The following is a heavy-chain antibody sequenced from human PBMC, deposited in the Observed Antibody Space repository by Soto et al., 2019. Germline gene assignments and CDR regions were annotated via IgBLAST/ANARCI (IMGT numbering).Heavy chain of an antibody. D-gene: IGHD3-3*01. CDR2: ISAYNGNT. Sequence: ASVKVSCKASGYTFTSYGISWVRQAPGQGLEWMGWISAYNGNTNYAQKLQGRVTMTTDTSTSTAYMELRSLRSDDTAVYYCARVVIIDTWHYYYMDVWGKGTTVTVSS. J-gene: IGHJ6*03. CDR3: ARVVIIDTWHYYYMDV. V-gene: IGHV1-18*01. CDR1: GYTFTSYG.